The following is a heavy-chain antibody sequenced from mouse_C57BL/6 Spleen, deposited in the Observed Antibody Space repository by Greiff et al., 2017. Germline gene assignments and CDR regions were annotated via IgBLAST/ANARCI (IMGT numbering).Heavy chain of an antibody. V-gene: IGHV1-64*01. CDR1: GYTFTSYW. CDR3: ARGRVEWLQDY. J-gene: IGHJ2*01. CDR2: IHPNSGST. Sequence: QVQLQQPGAELVKPGASVKLSCKASGYTFTSYWMHWVKQRPGQGLEWIGMIHPNSGSTNYNEKFKSKATMTVDKSSSAAYMQLSSLTSEDSAVYYCARGRVEWLQDYWGQGTTLTVSS. D-gene: IGHD2-2*01.